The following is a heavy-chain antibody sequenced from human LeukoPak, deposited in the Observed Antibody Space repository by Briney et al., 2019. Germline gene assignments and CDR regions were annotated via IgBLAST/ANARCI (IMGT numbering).Heavy chain of an antibody. V-gene: IGHV3-53*01. J-gene: IGHJ6*03. CDR3: ARGYYYMDV. CDR1: GLTVSSDY. Sequence: GGSLRLSCAASGLTVSSDYMNWVRQAPGKGLEWVSVIYSGGSTYYADSVKGRFTISRDSSKNTLYLQMNSLRAADAAVYYCARGYYYMDVWGKGTTVTVSS. CDR2: IYSGGST.